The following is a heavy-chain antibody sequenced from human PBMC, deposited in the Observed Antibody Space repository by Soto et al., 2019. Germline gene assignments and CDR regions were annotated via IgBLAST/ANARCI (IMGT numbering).Heavy chain of an antibody. CDR1: GFTFTSSA. CDR3: AADRTTGIVGATTVYYYDMDV. J-gene: IGHJ6*02. CDR2: IVVGSGNT. Sequence: SVKASCKASGFTFTSSAVQCVRQARGQRLEWIGWIVVGSGNTNYAQKFQERVTITRDMSTSTAYMELSSLRSEDTAVYYCAADRTTGIVGATTVYYYDMDVWGQGTTVTVSS. D-gene: IGHD1-26*01. V-gene: IGHV1-58*01.